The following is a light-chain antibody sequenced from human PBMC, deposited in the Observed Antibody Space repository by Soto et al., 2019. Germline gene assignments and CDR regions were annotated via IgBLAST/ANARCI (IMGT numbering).Light chain of an antibody. Sequence: QSALTQPASVSGSPGQSITISCTGTSSDVGGYNYVSWYQQHPAKAPKLMIYEVNNRPSGVSNRFSGSKSGNTASLTISGLQAEDEADYYCSSFTSDSTYFFGTGTKVTVL. CDR3: SSFTSDSTYF. V-gene: IGLV2-14*01. CDR2: EVN. CDR1: SSDVGGYNY. J-gene: IGLJ1*01.